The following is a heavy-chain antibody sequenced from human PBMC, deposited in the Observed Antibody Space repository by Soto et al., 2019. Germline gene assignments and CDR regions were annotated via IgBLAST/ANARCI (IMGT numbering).Heavy chain of an antibody. CDR3: ARVISGGSYHMDV. CDR1: GFTFDDYG. V-gene: IGHV3-20*01. CDR2: INWNGGST. Sequence: GGSLRLSCAASGFTFDDYGMSWVRQAPGKGLEWVSGINWNGGSTGYGDSVKGRFTISRDNAKNSLYLQMNSLRAEDTALYHCARVISGGSYHMDVWGKGTKVTVSS. D-gene: IGHD2-15*01. J-gene: IGHJ6*03.